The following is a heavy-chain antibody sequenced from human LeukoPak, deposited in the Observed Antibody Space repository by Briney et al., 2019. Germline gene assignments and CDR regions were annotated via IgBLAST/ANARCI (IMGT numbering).Heavy chain of an antibody. J-gene: IGHJ5*02. V-gene: IGHV6-1*01. CDR1: GDSVSSNSVT. D-gene: IGHD3-9*01. CDR2: TYYRSTWYN. Sequence: SQTLSLTCAISGDSVSSNSVTWNWIRQSPSRGLEWLGRTYYRSTWYNDYAVSVRGRITVNPDTSKDQFSLHLNSVTPEDTAVYYCARRLAQYDCFDPWGQGILVTVSS. CDR3: ARRLAQYDCFDP.